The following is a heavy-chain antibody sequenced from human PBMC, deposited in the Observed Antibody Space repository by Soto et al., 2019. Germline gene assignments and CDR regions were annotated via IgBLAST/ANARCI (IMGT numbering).Heavy chain of an antibody. CDR3: AREKMDDATAVSDI. V-gene: IGHV1-46*01. CDR1: GYTFTSYF. D-gene: IGHD2-21*02. CDR2: IVPRSGRP. Sequence: GASVKVSCKASGYTFTSYFIHWVRQAPGQGLEWVGLIVPRSGRPIYPQKFQDRVIMTRATSTTTVYMELSSVILEDTDIYYCAREKMDDATAVSDIXX. J-gene: IGHJ3*02.